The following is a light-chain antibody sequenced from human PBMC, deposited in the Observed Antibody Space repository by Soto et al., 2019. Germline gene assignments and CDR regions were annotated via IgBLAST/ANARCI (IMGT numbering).Light chain of an antibody. CDR3: QQYYSTPPYT. V-gene: IGKV4-1*01. J-gene: IGKJ2*01. CDR2: WAS. Sequence: IVMTQSPDSLAVSLGERATINCKSSQSVLYSSNNRNYLAWYRQKPGQPPKLLIYWASIRESGVPDRISGSGSGTDFTITISRLQAEDVAIYYCQQYYSTPPYTFGQGTKLEIK. CDR1: QSVLYSSNNRNY.